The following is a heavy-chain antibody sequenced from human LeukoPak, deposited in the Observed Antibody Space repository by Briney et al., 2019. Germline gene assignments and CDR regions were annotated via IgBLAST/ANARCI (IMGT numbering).Heavy chain of an antibody. CDR1: GGSISSSSYY. J-gene: IGHJ3*02. Sequence: PSETLSLTCTVSGGSISSSSYYWGWIRQPPGKGLEWIGSIYYSGSTYYNPSLKSRVTISVDTSKNQFSLKLSSVTAADTAVYYCARGHDYVWGSYRDAFDIWGQGTMVTVSS. CDR2: IYYSGST. CDR3: ARGHDYVWGSYRDAFDI. V-gene: IGHV4-39*07. D-gene: IGHD3-16*01.